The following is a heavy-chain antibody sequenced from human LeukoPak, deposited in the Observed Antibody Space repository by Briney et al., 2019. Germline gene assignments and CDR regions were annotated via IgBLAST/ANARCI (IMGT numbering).Heavy chain of an antibody. CDR2: MNPNSGNT. D-gene: IGHD3-22*01. CDR3: ASETYYYDSSGSRGMDV. Sequence: ASVKVSCKASGYTFTSYDINWVRQATGQGLGWMGWMNPNSGNTGYAQKFQGRVTMTRNTSISTAYMELSSLRSEDTAVYYCASETYYYDSSGSRGMDVWGQGTTVTVSS. J-gene: IGHJ6*02. V-gene: IGHV1-8*01. CDR1: GYTFTSYD.